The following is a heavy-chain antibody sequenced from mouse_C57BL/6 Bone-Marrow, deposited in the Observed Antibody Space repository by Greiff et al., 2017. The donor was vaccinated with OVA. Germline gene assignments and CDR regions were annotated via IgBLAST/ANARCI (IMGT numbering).Heavy chain of an antibody. CDR1: GYTFTSYW. J-gene: IGHJ2*01. CDR3: ARRLGRVYFDY. Sequence: QVQLQQSGAELAKPGASVKLSCKASGYTFTSYWMHWVKQRPGQGLEWIGYINPSSGYTTYNQKFQDKATLTADKSSSTAYMQLSSLPYEYSAVYYCARRLGRVYFDYWGQGTTLTVSS. D-gene: IGHD3-2*02. V-gene: IGHV1-7*01. CDR2: INPSSGYT.